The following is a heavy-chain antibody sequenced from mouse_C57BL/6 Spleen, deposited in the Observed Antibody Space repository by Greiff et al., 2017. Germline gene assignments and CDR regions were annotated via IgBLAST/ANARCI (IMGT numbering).Heavy chain of an antibody. V-gene: IGHV3-6*01. J-gene: IGHJ4*01. Sequence: DVQLQESGPGLVKPSQSLSLTCSVTGYSITSGYYWNWIRQFPGNKLEWMGYISYDGSNNYNPSLKNRISITRDTSKNQFFLKLNSVTTEDTATYYCASGPSLYAMDYWGQGTSVTVSS. CDR1: GYSITSGYY. CDR3: ASGPSLYAMDY. D-gene: IGHD6-2*01. CDR2: ISYDGSN.